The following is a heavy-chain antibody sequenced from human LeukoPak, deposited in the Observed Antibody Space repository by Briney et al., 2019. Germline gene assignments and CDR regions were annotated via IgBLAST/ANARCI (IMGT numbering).Heavy chain of an antibody. J-gene: IGHJ3*02. CDR3: AREVLRYFDWLSDAFDI. Sequence: GASVKVSCKASGYTFTGYYMHWVRQAPGQGLEWMGWINPNSGGTNYAQKFQGRVTMTRDKSISTAYMELSRLRSDDTAVYYCAREVLRYFDWLSDAFDIWGQGTMVTVSS. D-gene: IGHD3-9*01. CDR2: INPNSGGT. CDR1: GYTFTGYY. V-gene: IGHV1-2*02.